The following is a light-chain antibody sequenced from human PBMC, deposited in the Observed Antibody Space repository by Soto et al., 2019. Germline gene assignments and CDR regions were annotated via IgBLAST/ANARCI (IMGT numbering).Light chain of an antibody. CDR2: QDV. CDR3: LAWDRSRWV. J-gene: IGLJ3*02. CDR1: KMADKY. Sequence: SSELTQPPSVSVSPGQTASITCFGDKMADKYASWYQQKAGQSPVMVIYQDVKRPSGIPERFSGSNSGDTATLTISETQAMDEADYYCLAWDRSRWVFGGGTKLTVL. V-gene: IGLV3-1*01.